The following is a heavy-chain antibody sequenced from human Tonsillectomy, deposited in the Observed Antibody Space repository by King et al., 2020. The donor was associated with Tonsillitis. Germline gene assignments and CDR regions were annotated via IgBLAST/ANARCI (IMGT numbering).Heavy chain of an antibody. CDR3: AKDGVLTRGYYYGMDV. CDR2: ITNSGGGT. Sequence: VQLVESGGGLVLPGESLRLSCVASGFTFSNYVMTWVRQAPGKGLEWVSTITNSGGGTHYADSVKGRFSISRDNSKNTLYLQMNSLRAGDTAVYYCAKDGVLTRGYYYGMDVWGQGTTVTVSS. J-gene: IGHJ6*02. CDR1: GFTFSNYV. D-gene: IGHD3-9*01. V-gene: IGHV3-23*04.